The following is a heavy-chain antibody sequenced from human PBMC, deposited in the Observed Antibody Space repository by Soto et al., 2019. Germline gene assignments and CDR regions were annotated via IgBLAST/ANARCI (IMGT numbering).Heavy chain of an antibody. CDR1: GNSISNLDYF. V-gene: IGHV4-30-4*01. CDR3: ARGRYCLTGRCFPNWFDS. J-gene: IGHJ5*01. Sequence: ASETLSLTCSVSGNSISNLDYFWAWIRQPPGQALEYIGYIYKSATTYYNPSFESRVAISVDTSKSQFSLNVTSVTAADTAVYFCARGRYCLTGRCFPNWFDSWGQGALVTVSS. CDR2: IYKSATT. D-gene: IGHD7-27*01.